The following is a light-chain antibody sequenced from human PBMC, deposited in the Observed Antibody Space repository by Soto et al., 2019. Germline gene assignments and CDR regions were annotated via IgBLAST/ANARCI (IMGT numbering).Light chain of an antibody. CDR1: SSNIGAGYG. Sequence: QYVLTQPPSVSGAPGQRVTISCTGSSSNIGAGYGVHWYQQLPGTAPKLLIYGNSNRPSGVPDRFSGSKSGTSASLAITGLQAEDEADYYCQSYDISLSVVFGGGTKVTVL. V-gene: IGLV1-40*01. CDR3: QSYDISLSVV. CDR2: GNS. J-gene: IGLJ2*01.